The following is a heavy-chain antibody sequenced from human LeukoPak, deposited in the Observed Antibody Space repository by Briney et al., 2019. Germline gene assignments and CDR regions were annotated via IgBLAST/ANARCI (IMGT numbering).Heavy chain of an antibody. D-gene: IGHD4-17*01. J-gene: IGHJ4*02. CDR1: GYNFANSW. V-gene: IGHV5-51*01. CDR2: IYPGDSDT. Sequence: GESLKISCKGSGYNFANSWIGWVRQMPGKGLEWMGIIYPGDSDTRYSPSFQGQVSISVDKPVSTTYLQWSSLKVSDTAMYYCARQYGRPFDYWGQGTLVTVSS. CDR3: ARQYGRPFDY.